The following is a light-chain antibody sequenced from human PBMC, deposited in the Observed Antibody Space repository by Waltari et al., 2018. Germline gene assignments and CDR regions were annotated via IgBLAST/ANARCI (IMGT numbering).Light chain of an antibody. V-gene: IGKV1-33*01. CDR3: QKYDNLPPT. J-gene: IGKJ5*01. CDR1: QDITNY. CDR2: DAS. Sequence: DIQLTQSPSSLSASVGDRVNTPCQSSQDITNYLNWYQQNPGKDPKRLIYDASKLLTGVPSRFSGSGSGTDFTCAISSIQPEDIAAYYCQKYDNLPPTFGQGTRLDIK.